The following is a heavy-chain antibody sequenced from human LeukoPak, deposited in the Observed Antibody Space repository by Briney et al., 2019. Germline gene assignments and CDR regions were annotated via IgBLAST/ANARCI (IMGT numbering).Heavy chain of an antibody. CDR2: ISGYNGNT. D-gene: IGHD3-16*01. J-gene: IGHJ4*02. V-gene: IGHV1-18*01. CDR3: ARGSSYGFSMGY. Sequence: ASVKVSCKASGYTFTNYGISWVRQAPGQGLEWMGWISGYNGNTKYAQKFQGRVTMTTDTSTSTAYMELSSLRSDDTAVYYCARGSSYGFSMGYWGQGTLVTVSS. CDR1: GYTFTNYG.